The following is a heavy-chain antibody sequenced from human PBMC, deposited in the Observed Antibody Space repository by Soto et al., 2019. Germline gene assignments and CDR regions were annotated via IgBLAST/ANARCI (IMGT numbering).Heavy chain of an antibody. CDR3: AKGSDVETAMVTDY. Sequence: EVQLLESGGGLVQPRGSLRLSCAASGFTFSSYAMSWVRQAPGKGLEWVSAISGSGGSTYYADSVKGRFTISRDNSKNTLYLQMNSLRAEVTAVSYCAKGSDVETAMVTDYWGQGTLVTVSS. CDR1: GFTFSSYA. CDR2: ISGSGGST. V-gene: IGHV3-23*01. J-gene: IGHJ4*02. D-gene: IGHD5-18*01.